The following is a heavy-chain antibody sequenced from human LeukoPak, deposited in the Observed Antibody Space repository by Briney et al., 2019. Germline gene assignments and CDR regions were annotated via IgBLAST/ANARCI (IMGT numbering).Heavy chain of an antibody. V-gene: IGHV3-23*01. Sequence: PGGTLRLSCAASGFTFSSYAMSWVRQAPGKGLEWVSAISGSGGSTYYADSVKGRFTISRDNSKNTLYLQMNSLRAEDTAVYYCAKCILWFGELFGAFDIWGQGTMVTVSS. CDR1: GFTFSSYA. CDR2: ISGSGGST. CDR3: AKCILWFGELFGAFDI. J-gene: IGHJ3*02. D-gene: IGHD3-10*01.